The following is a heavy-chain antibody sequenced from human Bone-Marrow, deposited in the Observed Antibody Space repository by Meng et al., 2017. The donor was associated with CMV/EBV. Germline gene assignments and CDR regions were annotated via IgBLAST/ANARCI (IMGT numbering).Heavy chain of an antibody. D-gene: IGHD2-2*02. CDR2: IYYSGST. J-gene: IGHJ1*01. CDR3: ARTYCSSTSCYRGYFQH. Sequence: SETLSLTCTVSGGSISSYYWSWIRQPPGKGLEWIGYIYYSGSTNYNPSLKSRATISVDTSKNQFSLKLSSVTAADTAVYYCARTYCSSTSCYRGYFQHWGQGTLVTVSS. CDR1: GGSISSYY. V-gene: IGHV4-59*01.